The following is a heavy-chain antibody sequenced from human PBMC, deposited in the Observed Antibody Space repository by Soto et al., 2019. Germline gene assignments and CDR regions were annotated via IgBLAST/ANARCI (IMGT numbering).Heavy chain of an antibody. CDR1: GYTFTSYA. Sequence: QVQLVQSGAEVKKPGASVKVSCKASGYTFTSYAMHWVRQAPGQRLEWMGWINAGNGNTKYSQKFQGRVTINRPTSXSTAYMELSSLRSEDTAVYYCARTYGSGKFSAFDIWGQGTMVTVSS. V-gene: IGHV1-3*01. J-gene: IGHJ3*02. CDR3: ARTYGSGKFSAFDI. CDR2: INAGNGNT. D-gene: IGHD3-10*01.